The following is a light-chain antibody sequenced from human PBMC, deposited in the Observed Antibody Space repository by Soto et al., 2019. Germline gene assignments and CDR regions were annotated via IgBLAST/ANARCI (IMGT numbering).Light chain of an antibody. CDR1: QSIDNY. CDR3: QQSYSSTWT. V-gene: IGKV1-39*01. Sequence: DIRMTQSPSSLSASIGDRVTITCRAGQSIDNYLNWYQQKPGKAPNLLIYATSSLQSGVPSRFSGSGSGTEFTLTISSLQREDFAIYYCQQSYSSTWTFGQGTKVEIK. J-gene: IGKJ1*01. CDR2: ATS.